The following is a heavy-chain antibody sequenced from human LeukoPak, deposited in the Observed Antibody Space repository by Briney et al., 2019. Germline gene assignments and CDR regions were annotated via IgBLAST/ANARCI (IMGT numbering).Heavy chain of an antibody. J-gene: IGHJ4*02. Sequence: GGSLRLSCTVSGFTVSSNSMSWVRQAPGKGLEWVSAISGRGDSTYYADSVKGRFTISRDNSKNTLYLQMNSLKAEDTAIYYCAKAQSYGYSDYWGQGTLVAVSS. CDR2: ISGRGDST. D-gene: IGHD3-16*01. V-gene: IGHV3-23*01. CDR3: AKAQSYGYSDY. CDR1: GFTVSSNS.